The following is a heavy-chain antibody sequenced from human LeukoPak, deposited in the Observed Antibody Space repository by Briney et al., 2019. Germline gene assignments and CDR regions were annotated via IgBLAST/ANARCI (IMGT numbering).Heavy chain of an antibody. D-gene: IGHD6-13*01. V-gene: IGHV3-21*01. CDR2: ISSSSTYI. Sequence: GGSLRLSCAASGFTFSSYNMNWVRQAPGKGLEWVSSISSSSTYIYYADSVKGRFTISRDNANSSLSLPMNSLRAEDTAVYYCARGGAAAGFDYWGQGTLVTVSS. CDR1: GFTFSSYN. CDR3: ARGGAAAGFDY. J-gene: IGHJ4*02.